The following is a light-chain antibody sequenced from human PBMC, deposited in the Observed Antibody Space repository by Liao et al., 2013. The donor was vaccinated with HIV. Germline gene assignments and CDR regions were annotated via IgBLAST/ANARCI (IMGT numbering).Light chain of an antibody. V-gene: IGLV3-21*01. Sequence: SYELTQPPSVSVAPGETATITCGGNNIGGKSVHWYQQRPGQAPVLVIYYDKDRPSGIPERFSGSNSGDTATLTISGVEAGDEGDYYCQAWDSSHVVFGGGTKLTVL. CDR1: NIGGKS. J-gene: IGLJ2*01. CDR3: QAWDSSHVV. CDR2: YDK.